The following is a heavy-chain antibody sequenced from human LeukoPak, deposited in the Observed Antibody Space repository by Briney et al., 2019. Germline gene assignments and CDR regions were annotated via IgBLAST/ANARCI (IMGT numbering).Heavy chain of an antibody. CDR2: IRNKKNGGTV. D-gene: IGHD3-3*01. V-gene: IGHV3-49*04. J-gene: IGHJ4*02. CDR3: LYDFGNY. Sequence: GGSLRLSCATSGFTFGEYAMSWVRQAPGKGLEWVGFIRNKKNGGTVEYAASVEGRVLISRDDSKSIAYLQMNSLRTEDTAVYFCLYDFGNYWGQGTLVTVSS. CDR1: GFTFGEYA.